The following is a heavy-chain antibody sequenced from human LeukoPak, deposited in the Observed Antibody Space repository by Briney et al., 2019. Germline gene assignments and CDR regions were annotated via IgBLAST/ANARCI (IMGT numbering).Heavy chain of an antibody. CDR3: AVPSGGSYYMALYYGMDV. D-gene: IGHD3-10*01. CDR1: GFTFTSSA. J-gene: IGHJ6*02. V-gene: IGHV1-58*02. CDR2: IVVGSGNT. Sequence: SVKVSCKASGFTFTSSAMQWVRQARGQRLEWIGWIVVGSGNTNYAQKFQERVTITRDMSTSTAYMELSSLRSEDTAVYYCAVPSGGSYYMALYYGMDVWGQGTTVTVSS.